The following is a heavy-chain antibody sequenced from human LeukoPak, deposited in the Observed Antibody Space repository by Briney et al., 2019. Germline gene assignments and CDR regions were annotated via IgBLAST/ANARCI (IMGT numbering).Heavy chain of an antibody. CDR1: GFTFSHAW. CDR3: AIDVPDFPVQIDY. Sequence: PGGSLRLSCAASGFTFSHAWMSWVRQAPGKGLEFISHIKSKTDGGTTDYAAPVKGRFTISRDDSKNTLYLQMNSLKSEDTAIYYCAIDVPDFPVQIDYWGQGILVTVSS. CDR2: IKSKTDGGTT. V-gene: IGHV3-15*01. D-gene: IGHD3-3*01. J-gene: IGHJ4*02.